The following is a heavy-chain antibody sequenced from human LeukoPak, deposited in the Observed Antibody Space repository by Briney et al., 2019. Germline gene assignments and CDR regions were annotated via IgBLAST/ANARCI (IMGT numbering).Heavy chain of an antibody. J-gene: IGHJ4*02. CDR3: ARGLYGGNFFFDH. CDR1: GFTFSTYW. CDR2: MKRDGSEI. Sequence: GGSLRLSCSASGFTFSTYWMSWVRQAPGKGLEWVANMKRDGSEIYYVDSVRGRFTISRDNARNSLYLQMNSLRAEDTAVYYCARGLYGGNFFFDHWGQGTLVTVSS. V-gene: IGHV3-7*03. D-gene: IGHD4-23*01.